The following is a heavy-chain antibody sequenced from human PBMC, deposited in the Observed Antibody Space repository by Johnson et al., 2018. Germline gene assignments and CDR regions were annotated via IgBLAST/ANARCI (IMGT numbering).Heavy chain of an antibody. D-gene: IGHD3-22*01. V-gene: IGHV3-23*04. CDR3: AKSLHDSSVYYAFDI. Sequence: VQLVQSVGGVVRPGGSLGLSCAASGFTFSDYAMSWVRQAPGKGLEWVSDSVKGRFTISRDNFKNTLYLQMNGLRGEDTAVYYCAKSLHDSSVYYAFDIWGQGTMVTVSS. CDR1: GFTFSDYA. J-gene: IGHJ3*02.